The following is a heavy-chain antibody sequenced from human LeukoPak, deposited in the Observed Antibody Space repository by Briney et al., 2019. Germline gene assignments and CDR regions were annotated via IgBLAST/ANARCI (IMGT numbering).Heavy chain of an antibody. D-gene: IGHD2-21*02. Sequence: ASVKVSCKASGYTFTSYGISWVRRAPGQGLEWMGWISAYNGNTNYAQKLQGRVTMTTDTSTSTAYMELRSLRSDDTAVYYCARVGVVVTAIGDAFDIWGQGTMVTVSS. CDR3: ARVGVVVTAIGDAFDI. CDR2: ISAYNGNT. CDR1: GYTFTSYG. J-gene: IGHJ3*02. V-gene: IGHV1-18*01.